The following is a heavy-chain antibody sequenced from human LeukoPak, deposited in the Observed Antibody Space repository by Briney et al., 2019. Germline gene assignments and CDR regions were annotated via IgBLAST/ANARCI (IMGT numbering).Heavy chain of an antibody. V-gene: IGHV4-59*01. CDR1: GGSMNSYY. J-gene: IGHJ4*02. CDR2: IYYSGST. D-gene: IGHD3-22*01. CDR3: ARHYGTTGYFSSFFDR. Sequence: SETLSLTCTVSGGSMNSYYWSWIRQPPGKGLEWIGYIYYSGSTNSNSSLKSRVTISVDTSENQFSLQLNSVTAADTAVYYCARHYGTTGYFSSFFDRWGQGTLVTVSS.